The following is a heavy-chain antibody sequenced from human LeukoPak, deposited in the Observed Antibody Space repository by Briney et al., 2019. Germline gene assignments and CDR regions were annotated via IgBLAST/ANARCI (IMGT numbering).Heavy chain of an antibody. Sequence: ASVKVSCKASGYTFTSYGISWVRQAPGQGLEWMGWISVYNGNTNYAQKLQGRVTMTTDTSTSTAYMELRSLRSDDTAVYYCARDTAMASTRLNAFDIWGQGTMVTVSS. V-gene: IGHV1-18*01. J-gene: IGHJ3*02. D-gene: IGHD5-18*01. CDR3: ARDTAMASTRLNAFDI. CDR2: ISVYNGNT. CDR1: GYTFTSYG.